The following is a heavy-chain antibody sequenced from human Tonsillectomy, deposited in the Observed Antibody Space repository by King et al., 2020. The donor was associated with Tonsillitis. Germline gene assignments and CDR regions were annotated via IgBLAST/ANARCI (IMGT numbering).Heavy chain of an antibody. V-gene: IGHV3-23*03. J-gene: IGHJ4*02. CDR3: ARFLHGALY. D-gene: IGHD2/OR15-2a*01. CDR1: GFTFNSYA. Sequence: VQLVESGGALVQPGGSLGLSCAASGFTFNSYAMSWVRQAPGKGLEGVSVIYSDSSSTFYEDSVKGRFTISRDNSKNTVYLQMNSLRAEDTAVYYCARFLHGALYWGQGTLVTVSS. CDR2: IYSDSSST.